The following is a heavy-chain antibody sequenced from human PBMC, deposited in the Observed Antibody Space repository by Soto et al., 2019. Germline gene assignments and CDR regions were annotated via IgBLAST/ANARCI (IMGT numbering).Heavy chain of an antibody. D-gene: IGHD4-17*01. CDR2: IFYSGST. CDR3: VHHGGDPHYHDF. V-gene: IGHV4-4*02. Sequence: SETLSLTCSVSGGSLGSSNWWSLFRQPPGKTLEWLGEIFYSGSTKYNPSLNSRVTISVDQSKNHLSLRLTSVSAADTAVYYCVHHGGDPHYHDFWGRGILVTVSS. J-gene: IGHJ4*02. CDR1: GGSLGSSNW.